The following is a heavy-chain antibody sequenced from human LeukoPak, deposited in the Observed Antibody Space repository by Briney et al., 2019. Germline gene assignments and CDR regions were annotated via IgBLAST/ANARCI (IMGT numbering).Heavy chain of an antibody. D-gene: IGHD2-2*01. CDR2: IYHSGST. V-gene: IGHV4-30-2*01. CDR3: ARGRYCSSTSCFKGAFDI. J-gene: IGHJ3*02. CDR1: GGSISSSSYY. Sequence: SETLSLTCTVSGGSISSSSYYWSWIRQPPGKGLEWIGYIYHSGSTYYNPSLKSRVTISVDRSKNQFSLKLSSVTAADTAVYYCARGRYCSSTSCFKGAFDIWGQGTMVTVSS.